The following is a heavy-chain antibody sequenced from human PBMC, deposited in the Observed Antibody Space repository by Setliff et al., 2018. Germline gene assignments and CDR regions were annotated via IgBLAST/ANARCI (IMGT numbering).Heavy chain of an antibody. CDR1: GGSFSGYY. CDR2: INHSGST. J-gene: IGHJ6*03. CDR3: ASGYSYYYCYYYMDV. V-gene: IGHV4-34*01. Sequence: SETLSLTCAVYGGSFSGYYWSWIRQPPGTGLEWIGEINHSGSTNSNPSLKSRVTISVDTSKNQFSLKLSSVTAADAAVYYCASGYSYYYCYYYMDVWGKGTTVTVSS. D-gene: IGHD5-18*01.